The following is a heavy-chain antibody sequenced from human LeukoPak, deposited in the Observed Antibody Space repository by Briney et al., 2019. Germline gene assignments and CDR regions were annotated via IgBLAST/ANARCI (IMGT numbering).Heavy chain of an antibody. CDR2: IYSGGST. D-gene: IGHD3-9*01. CDR3: ARGSGYFDWLPYYYGMDV. CDR1: GFTFSSYW. J-gene: IGHJ6*02. V-gene: IGHV3-53*01. Sequence: GGSLRLSCAASGFTFSSYWMSWVRQAPGKGLEWVSVIYSGGSTYYADSVKGRFTISRDNSKNTLYLQMNSLRAEDTAVYYCARGSGYFDWLPYYYGMDVWGQGTTVTVSS.